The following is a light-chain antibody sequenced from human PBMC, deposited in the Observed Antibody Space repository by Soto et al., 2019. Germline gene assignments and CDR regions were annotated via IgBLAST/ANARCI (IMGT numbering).Light chain of an antibody. J-gene: IGKJ4*01. CDR1: QSVGGY. CDR3: HQRSNWPPLT. V-gene: IGKV3-11*01. Sequence: EIVLTQSPATLSLSPGERATLSCRASQSVGGYLDWYQQKPGQAPRLLIYDASNRASGIPARFSGSGSGTYFTLTISCLEPEDLAVYYCHQRSNWPPLTFGGGTKGEIK. CDR2: DAS.